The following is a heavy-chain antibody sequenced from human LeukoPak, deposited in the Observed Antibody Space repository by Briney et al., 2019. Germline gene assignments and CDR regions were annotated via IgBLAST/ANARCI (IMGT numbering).Heavy chain of an antibody. CDR3: ARDNSSGWYSRY. CDR1: GFTFSSYS. CDR2: ISSSSSYI. J-gene: IGHJ4*02. Sequence: GSLRLPCAASGFTFSSYSMNWVRQAPGKGLEWVSSISSSSSYIYYADSVKGRFTISRDNAKNSLYLQMNSLRAEDTAVYYCARDNSSGWYSRYWGQGTLVTVSS. V-gene: IGHV3-21*01. D-gene: IGHD6-19*01.